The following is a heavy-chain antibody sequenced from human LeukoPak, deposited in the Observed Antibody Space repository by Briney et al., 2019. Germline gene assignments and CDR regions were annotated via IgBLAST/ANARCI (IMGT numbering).Heavy chain of an antibody. CDR3: AKAKRTYYYDSSGSARADDY. J-gene: IGHJ4*02. CDR1: GFTFSSYG. D-gene: IGHD3-22*01. CDR2: ISGSGGST. V-gene: IGHV3-23*01. Sequence: GGSLRLSCAASGFTFSSYGMSWVRQAPGKGLEWVSAISGSGGSTYYADSVKGRFTISRDNSKNTLYLEMNSLRAEDTAVYYCAKAKRTYYYDSSGSARADDYWGQGTLVTVSS.